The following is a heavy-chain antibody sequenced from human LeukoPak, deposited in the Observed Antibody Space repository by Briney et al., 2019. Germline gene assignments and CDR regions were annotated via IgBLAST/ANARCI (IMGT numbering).Heavy chain of an antibody. CDR2: INWNGGST. D-gene: IGHD4-17*01. J-gene: IGHJ3*02. V-gene: IGHV3-20*04. CDR1: GFTFDDYG. CDR3: ARVPDYGDYGDAFDI. Sequence: GGSLRLSCAASGFTFDDYGMSWVRQAPGKGLEWVSGINWNGGSTGYADSVKGRFTISRENAKNSLYLQMNSLRAEDTALYYCARVPDYGDYGDAFDIWGQGTMVSVSS.